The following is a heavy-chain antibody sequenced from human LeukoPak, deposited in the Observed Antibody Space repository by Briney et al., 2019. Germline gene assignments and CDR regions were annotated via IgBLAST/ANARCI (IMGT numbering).Heavy chain of an antibody. Sequence: PSETLSLTCTVSGESINPYYWNWIRQSAGKGLEWIGHIYKSGTTNFNPSLTSRVTMPLDTSRNQFSLKLRSVTAADTAVYFCARSFLDYMDVWGKGTTVTVSS. CDR3: ARSFLDYMDV. CDR1: GESINPYY. V-gene: IGHV4-4*07. CDR2: IYKSGTT. D-gene: IGHD2/OR15-2a*01. J-gene: IGHJ6*03.